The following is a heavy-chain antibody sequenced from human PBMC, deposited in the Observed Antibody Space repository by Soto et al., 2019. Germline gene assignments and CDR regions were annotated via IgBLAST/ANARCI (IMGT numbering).Heavy chain of an antibody. V-gene: IGHV1-69*01. J-gene: IGHJ4*02. D-gene: IGHD2-15*01. CDR3: ARDVVRSTAGDS. Sequence: QLQLVQSGTEVTEPGSSVKVSCTASGGTFSTSSFVWVRQGPGQGLEWMGGIIPIFTRTNFAQKFQGRVTFSADESTRTTYMELRSLTSEDTAIYYCARDVVRSTAGDSWGQGTLVTVSS. CDR1: GGTFSTSS. CDR2: IIPIFTRT.